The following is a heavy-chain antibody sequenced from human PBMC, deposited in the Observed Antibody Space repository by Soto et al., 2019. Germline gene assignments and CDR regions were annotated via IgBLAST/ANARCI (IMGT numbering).Heavy chain of an antibody. CDR3: AKDRGIEGSSFSAFDV. Sequence: PGGSLTLSCAASGFTLSIHGTNWVRQAPGGGLEWVSFIIGSVGITYYADSVKGRFTSSRHQPKNPPYLQMNSLIAEDPAVYYCAKDRGIEGSSFSAFDVWGQGTMVTVSS. J-gene: IGHJ3*01. CDR1: GFTLSIHG. CDR2: IIGSVGIT. D-gene: IGHD1-26*01. V-gene: IGHV3-23*01.